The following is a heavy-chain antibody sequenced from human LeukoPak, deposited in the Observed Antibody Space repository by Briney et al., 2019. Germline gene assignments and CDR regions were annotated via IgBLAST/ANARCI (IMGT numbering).Heavy chain of an antibody. CDR3: ARDDYSNYGHY. J-gene: IGHJ4*02. CDR1: GGSISSSSYY. V-gene: IGHV4-39*02. Sequence: SETLSLTCTVSGGSISSSSYYWGWIRQPPGKGLEWIGSIYYSGRTYYNPSLKSRVTISVDTSKNQFSLKLSSVTAADTAVYFCARDDYSNYGHYWGQGKLVTVSS. CDR2: IYYSGRT. D-gene: IGHD4-11*01.